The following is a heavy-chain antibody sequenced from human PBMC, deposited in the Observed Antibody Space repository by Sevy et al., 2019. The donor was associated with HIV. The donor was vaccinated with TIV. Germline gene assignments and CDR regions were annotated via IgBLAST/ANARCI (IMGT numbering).Heavy chain of an antibody. CDR2: ISYDGSNK. CDR3: ARERRDGYNYAFDI. Sequence: GGSLRLSCAASGFTFSSYAMHWVRQAPGKGLEWVAVISYDGSNKYYADSVKGRFTISRDNSKNTLYLQMNSLRAEDTAVYYCARERRDGYNYAFDIWGQGTTVTVSS. V-gene: IGHV3-30*04. D-gene: IGHD1-1*01. J-gene: IGHJ3*02. CDR1: GFTFSSYA.